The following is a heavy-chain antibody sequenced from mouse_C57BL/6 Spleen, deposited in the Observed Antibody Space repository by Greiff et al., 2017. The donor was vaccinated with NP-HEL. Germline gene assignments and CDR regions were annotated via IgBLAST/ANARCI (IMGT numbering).Heavy chain of an antibody. Sequence: VQLQQPGAELVMPGASVKLSCKASGYTFTSYWMHWVKQRPGQGLEWIGEIDPSDSYTNYNQKFKGKSTLTVDKSSSTSYMQLSSLTSEDSAVYYCARHYDYDVGFAYWGQGTLVTVSA. V-gene: IGHV1-69*01. CDR3: ARHYDYDVGFAY. J-gene: IGHJ3*01. CDR1: GYTFTSYW. CDR2: IDPSDSYT. D-gene: IGHD2-4*01.